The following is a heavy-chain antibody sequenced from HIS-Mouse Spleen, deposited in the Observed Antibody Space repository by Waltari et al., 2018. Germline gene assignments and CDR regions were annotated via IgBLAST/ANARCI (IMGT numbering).Heavy chain of an antibody. CDR2: IYYSGSP. D-gene: IGHD6-13*01. V-gene: IGHV4-39*07. J-gene: IGHJ2*01. CDR3: AREIPYSSSWYDWYFDL. Sequence: QLQLQESGPGLVKPSETLSLTCTVSGGSISSSSYSWGWIRQPPGKGLEWIGSIYYSGSPYYNPTLKSRVTISVDTSKNQFSLKLSSVAAADTAVYYCAREIPYSSSWYDWYFDLWGRGTLVTVSS. CDR1: GGSISSSSYS.